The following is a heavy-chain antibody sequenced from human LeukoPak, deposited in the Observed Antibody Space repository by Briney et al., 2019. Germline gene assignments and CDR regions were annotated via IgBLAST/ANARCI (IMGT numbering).Heavy chain of an antibody. CDR1: GFTFDEYA. CDR2: INWGSGNI. D-gene: IGHD6-13*01. V-gene: IGHV3-9*01. J-gene: IGHJ6*02. Sequence: GRSLRLSCAASGFTFDEYAMHWVRQAPGKGLEWLSGINWGSGNIGYADSVRGRFTISRDNAKNSLYLQMNSLRPEDTALYYCAKGIAAAGPYYYYGMDVWGQGTTVTVSS. CDR3: AKGIAAAGPYYYYGMDV.